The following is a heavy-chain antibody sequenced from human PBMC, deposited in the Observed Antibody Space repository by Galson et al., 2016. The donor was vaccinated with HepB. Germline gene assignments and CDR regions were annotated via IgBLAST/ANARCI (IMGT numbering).Heavy chain of an antibody. V-gene: IGHV4-59*01. CDR1: SGFISDYH. Sequence: ETLSLTCTVSSGFISDYHWTWIRKPPGKGLEWLGCVSPSGSTTYNSSLKSRVPILLDTSNNQFSLTLSSVTAADTAVYYCARPRQGTFSYVQDWGQGTLVTGSS. CDR2: VSPSGST. CDR3: ARPRQGTFSYVQD. D-gene: IGHD3-16*01. J-gene: IGHJ4*02.